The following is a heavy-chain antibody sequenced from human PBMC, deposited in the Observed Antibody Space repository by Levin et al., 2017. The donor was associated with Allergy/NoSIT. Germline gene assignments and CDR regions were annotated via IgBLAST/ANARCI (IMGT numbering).Heavy chain of an antibody. CDR3: ARDGVTTAEY. V-gene: IGHV3-48*01. J-gene: IGHJ4*02. CDR2: ISTTSSTI. CDR1: GFTFSNYR. D-gene: IGHD1-26*01. Sequence: GESLKISCAASGFTFSNYRMNWVRQAPGKGLEWLSYISTTSSTIFYADSVKGRFTISRDNAKNTLYLQMNSLRAEDTAVYYCARDGVTTAEYWGQGTLVTVSS.